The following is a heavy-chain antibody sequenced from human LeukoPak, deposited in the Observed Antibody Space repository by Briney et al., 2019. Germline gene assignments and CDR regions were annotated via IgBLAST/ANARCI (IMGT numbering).Heavy chain of an antibody. CDR2: INPSGGST. V-gene: IGHV1-46*01. D-gene: IGHD1-26*01. CDR3: ARVPLGGSQLYSFDY. J-gene: IGHJ4*02. Sequence: AAAKVSWKASGYMFTNYYIHWVRQAPGQGLEWMGVINPSGGSTSYVEKFQGRVTMTRDTSTSTVYMELSSLRSDDTAVYYCARVPLGGSQLYSFDYWGQGTLVTASS. CDR1: GYMFTNYY.